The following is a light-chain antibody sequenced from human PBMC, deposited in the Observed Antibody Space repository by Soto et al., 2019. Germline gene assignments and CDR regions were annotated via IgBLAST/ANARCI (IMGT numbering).Light chain of an antibody. J-gene: IGLJ2*01. CDR2: QDS. CDR1: KLGDKY. Sequence: SYELTQPPSVSVSPGQTASITCSGDKLGDKYACWYQQKPGQCPVLVIYQDSKRPSGIPERFSGSNSGNTATLTISGTQAMDEADYYCQARDSSTSVVSGGGTKVTVL. V-gene: IGLV3-1*01. CDR3: QARDSSTSVV.